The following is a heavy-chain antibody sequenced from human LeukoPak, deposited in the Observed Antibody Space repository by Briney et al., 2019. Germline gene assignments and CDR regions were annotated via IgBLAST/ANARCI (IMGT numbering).Heavy chain of an antibody. J-gene: IGHJ5*02. CDR3: ARDYDYDSGFFDP. CDR2: IKSKTDGGTT. CDR1: GFTFSNAW. Sequence: PGGSLRLSCAASGFTFSNAWMSWVRQAPGKGLEWVGRIKSKTDGGTTDYAAPVKGRFTISRDDSKNTLYLQMNSLKTEDTAVYYCARDYDYDSGFFDPWGQGTLVTVSS. V-gene: IGHV3-15*01. D-gene: IGHD3-22*01.